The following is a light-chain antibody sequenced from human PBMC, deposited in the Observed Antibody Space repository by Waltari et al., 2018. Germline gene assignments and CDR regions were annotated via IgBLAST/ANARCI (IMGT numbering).Light chain of an antibody. J-gene: IGKJ4*01. CDR2: TAS. V-gene: IGKV1-39*01. CDR3: QQSYITPLT. Sequence: DILMTQSPSSLSASLGDRVTITCRASQSISRYLNWFQQKPGKAPNLLIYTASSLETGVPSRFSGSGSGTDFTLTITSLQPEDFATYYCQQSYITPLTFGGGTKVEI. CDR1: QSISRY.